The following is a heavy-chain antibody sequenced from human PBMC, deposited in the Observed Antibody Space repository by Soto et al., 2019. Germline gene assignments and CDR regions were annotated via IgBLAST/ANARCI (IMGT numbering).Heavy chain of an antibody. CDR3: ASRDPGTSVDY. CDR2: VYRTGST. D-gene: IGHD1-7*01. V-gene: IGHV4-4*03. Sequence: PETLSLTCAVSGASFTSNNWWTWVRQPPGQGLEWIGEVYRTGSTNYNPSLKSRVTISLDKSENQFSLKVTSLTAADTAVYYCASRDPGTSVDYWGQGTLVTVSS. CDR1: GASFTSNNW. J-gene: IGHJ4*02.